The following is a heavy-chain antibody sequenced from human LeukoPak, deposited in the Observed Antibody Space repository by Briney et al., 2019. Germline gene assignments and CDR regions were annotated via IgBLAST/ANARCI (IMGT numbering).Heavy chain of an antibody. CDR2: VNPKSGGT. CDR3: ARSPDILTGENFDY. J-gene: IGHJ4*02. Sequence: ASVKVSCKASGYTFSGYYMHWVRQAPGQGLEWMGWVNPKSGGTNEAQKFHDRVTMTRDTSIRTAYMEVSRLRSDDTAVYYCARSPDILTGENFDYWGQGTLVTVSS. D-gene: IGHD3-9*01. V-gene: IGHV1-2*02. CDR1: GYTFSGYY.